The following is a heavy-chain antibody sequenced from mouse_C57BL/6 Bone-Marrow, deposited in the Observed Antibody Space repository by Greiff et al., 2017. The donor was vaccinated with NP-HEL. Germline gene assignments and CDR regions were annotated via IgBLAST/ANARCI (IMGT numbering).Heavy chain of an antibody. CDR1: GYSFTGYF. J-gene: IGHJ2*01. V-gene: IGHV1-20*01. CDR2: INPYNGDT. Sequence: VQLKESGPELVKPGDSVKISCKASGYSFTGYFMNWVMQSHGKSLEWIGRINPYNGDTFYNQKFKGKATLTVDKSSSTAHMELRRLTSEDSAVYYCARDGYYGSRDYWGQGTTLTVSS. CDR3: ARDGYYGSRDY. D-gene: IGHD1-1*01.